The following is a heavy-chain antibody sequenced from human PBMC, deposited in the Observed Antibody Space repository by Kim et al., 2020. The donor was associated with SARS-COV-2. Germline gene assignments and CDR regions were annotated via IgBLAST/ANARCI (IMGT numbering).Heavy chain of an antibody. CDR3: AGFRRGYSYGLNIDY. Sequence: SETLSLTCAVYGGSFSGYYWSWIRQPPGKGLEWIGEINHSGSTNYNPSLKSRVTISVDTSKNQFSLKLSSVTAADTAVYYCAGFRRGYSYGLNIDYWGQGTLVTVSS. J-gene: IGHJ4*02. CDR2: INHSGST. CDR1: GGSFSGYY. V-gene: IGHV4-34*01. D-gene: IGHD5-18*01.